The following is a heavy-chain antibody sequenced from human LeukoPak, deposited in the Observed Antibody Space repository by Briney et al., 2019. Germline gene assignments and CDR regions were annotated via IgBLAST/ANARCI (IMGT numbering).Heavy chain of an antibody. V-gene: IGHV3-21*01. J-gene: IGHJ6*04. Sequence: GGSLRLSCAASGFTFSRNGMTWVRQAPGKGLEWVSSISSSSSYIYYADSVKGRFTISRDNAKNSLYLQMNSLRAEDTAVYYCARAAYYDILTAYVWGKGTTVTVSS. D-gene: IGHD3-9*01. CDR1: GFTFSRNG. CDR2: ISSSSSYI. CDR3: ARAAYYDILTAYV.